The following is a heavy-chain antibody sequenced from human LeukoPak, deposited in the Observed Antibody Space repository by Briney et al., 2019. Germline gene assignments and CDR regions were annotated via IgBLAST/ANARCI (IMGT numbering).Heavy chain of an antibody. D-gene: IGHD3-22*01. CDR3: AATYYYDGSGDY. CDR2: ISGSGGSA. J-gene: IGHJ4*02. CDR1: GFTFSTYA. V-gene: IGHV3-23*01. Sequence: PGGSLRLSCAASGFTFSTYAMSWVRQAPGKGLEWVSTISGSGGSANYADSVKGRFTISRDNAKNSLYLLMNSLRTEDTAVYYCAATYYYDGSGDYWGQGTLVTVSS.